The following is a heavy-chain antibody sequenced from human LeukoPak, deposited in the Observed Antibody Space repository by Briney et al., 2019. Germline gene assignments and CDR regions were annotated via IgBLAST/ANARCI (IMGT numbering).Heavy chain of an antibody. D-gene: IGHD3-22*01. Sequence: SETLSLTCTVSGGSISSSNYYWGWIRQPPGKGLEWIGSIYYSGSTYYSPSLKSRVTISVDTSKNQFSLKLSSVTAADTAVYYCARGLDYYDSSGYSPYYFDYWGQGTLVTVSS. CDR1: GGSISSSNYY. V-gene: IGHV4-39*07. CDR3: ARGLDYYDSSGYSPYYFDY. CDR2: IYYSGST. J-gene: IGHJ4*02.